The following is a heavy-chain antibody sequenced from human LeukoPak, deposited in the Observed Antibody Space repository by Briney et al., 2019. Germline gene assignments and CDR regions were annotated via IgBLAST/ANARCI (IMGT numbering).Heavy chain of an antibody. CDR1: GFTFSSYW. CDR3: ASKRWLQSSFDY. D-gene: IGHD5-24*01. V-gene: IGHV3-74*01. J-gene: IGHJ4*02. CDR2: INSDGSST. Sequence: GGSLRLSCAASGFTFSSYWMHWVRHTPGQGLGWVSRINSDGSSTSYADSVKGRFTISRDNAKNTVYLQMNSLRAEDTAVYYCASKRWLQSSFDYWGQGTLVTVSS.